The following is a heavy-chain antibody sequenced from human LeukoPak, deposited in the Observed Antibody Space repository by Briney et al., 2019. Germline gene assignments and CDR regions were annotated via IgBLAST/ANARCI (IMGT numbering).Heavy chain of an antibody. D-gene: IGHD4-17*01. CDR1: GGSISSYY. Sequence: SETLSLTCTVSGGSISSYYWSWIRQPPGRGLEWIGYIYYSGSTNYNPSLKSRVTISIDTSKKHFFLKLKSVTAADTAVYYCATGYGDFRVEGRYFYSWGQGTLVTVSS. J-gene: IGHJ4*02. CDR2: IYYSGST. CDR3: ATGYGDFRVEGRYFYS. V-gene: IGHV4-59*01.